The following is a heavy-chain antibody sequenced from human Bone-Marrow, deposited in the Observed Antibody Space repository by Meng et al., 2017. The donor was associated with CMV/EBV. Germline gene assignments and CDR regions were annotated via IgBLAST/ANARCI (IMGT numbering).Heavy chain of an antibody. J-gene: IGHJ3*02. Sequence: QTLSLTCTFSGFSLSTSGMCVSWVRQPPGKALEWLALIDWDDDKYYSTSLKTRLTISKDTSKNQVVLTMTNMDPVDTATYYCARTAQWSYDAFDIWGQGKMVTVSS. D-gene: IGHD2-15*01. CDR3: ARTAQWSYDAFDI. CDR1: GFSLSTSGMC. CDR2: IDWDDDK. V-gene: IGHV2-70*20.